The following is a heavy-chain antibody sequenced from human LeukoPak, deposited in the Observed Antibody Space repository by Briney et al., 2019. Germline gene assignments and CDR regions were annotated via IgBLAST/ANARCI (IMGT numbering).Heavy chain of an antibody. V-gene: IGHV3-7*01. J-gene: IGHJ4*02. CDR2: IKPDGSEK. CDR1: GFTFGSFW. CDR3: ARDDGYRSYDY. D-gene: IGHD5-24*01. Sequence: GGSLRLSCAASGFTFGSFWMSWVRQAPGRGLEWVANIKPDGSEKYYVASVRGRFTISRDNPQNSLYLQMSSLRADDTAVYFCARDDGYRSYDYRGQGTLVTVSS.